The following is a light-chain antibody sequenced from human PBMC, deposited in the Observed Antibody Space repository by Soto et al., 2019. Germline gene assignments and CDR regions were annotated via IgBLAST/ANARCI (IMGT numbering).Light chain of an antibody. Sequence: QSALTQPPSASGSPGQSVTISCTGTGSDVGGYNYVSWYQHHPGKAPKLIIYEVYKRPSGVPDRFSGSKSGNTAALTVSGLQAEDEADYYCSSYVGTNSYVFGTGTKSPS. V-gene: IGLV2-8*01. CDR2: EVY. CDR3: SSYVGTNSYV. CDR1: GSDVGGYNY. J-gene: IGLJ1*01.